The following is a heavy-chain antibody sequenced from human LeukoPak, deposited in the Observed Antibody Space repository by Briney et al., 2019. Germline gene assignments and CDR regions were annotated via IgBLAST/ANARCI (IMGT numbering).Heavy chain of an antibody. CDR2: IYYSGST. CDR1: GGSISSGDYY. V-gene: IGHV4-30-4*08. J-gene: IGHJ5*02. D-gene: IGHD2-2*01. CDR3: ARVGLDCSSTSCYHNWFDH. Sequence: SSQTLSLTCTVSGGSISSGDYYWSWIRQPPGKGLEWIGYIYYSGSTYYNPSLKSRVTISVDTSKNQLSLKLSSVTAAYTAVYYCARVGLDCSSTSCYHNWFDHWGQGTLVTVSS.